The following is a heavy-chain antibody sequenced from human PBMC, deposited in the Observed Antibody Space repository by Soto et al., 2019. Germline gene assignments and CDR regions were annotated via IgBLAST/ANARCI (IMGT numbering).Heavy chain of an antibody. Sequence: GGSLRLSCAASGFTVSSNYMSWVRQAPGKGLEWVSVIYSGGSTYYADSVKGRFTISRHNSKNTLYLQMNSLRAEDTAVYYCARERGYCSGGSCYPRPYYYYMDVWGKGTTVTVSS. CDR1: GFTVSSNY. CDR3: ARERGYCSGGSCYPRPYYYYMDV. J-gene: IGHJ6*03. D-gene: IGHD2-15*01. V-gene: IGHV3-53*04. CDR2: IYSGGST.